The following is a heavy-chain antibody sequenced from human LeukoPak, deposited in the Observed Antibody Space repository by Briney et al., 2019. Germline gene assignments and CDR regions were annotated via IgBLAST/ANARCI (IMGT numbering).Heavy chain of an antibody. J-gene: IGHJ4*02. CDR3: TYRDYPLTY. D-gene: IGHD4-17*01. CDR2: LYSDGDT. CDR1: GFIFSDYW. V-gene: IGHV3-66*01. Sequence: GGSLRLSCEASGFIFSDYWITWVRQPPGKGPEWISILYSDGDTNYADSVKGRFTFSRDSSRNTLYLTMNGLRAEDTAVYYCTYRDYPLTYWGQGTLVSVSS.